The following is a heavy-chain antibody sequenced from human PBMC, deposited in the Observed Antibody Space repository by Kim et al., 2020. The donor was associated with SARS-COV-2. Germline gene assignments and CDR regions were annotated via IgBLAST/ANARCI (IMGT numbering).Heavy chain of an antibody. D-gene: IGHD6-6*01. V-gene: IGHV6-1*01. CDR3: ARDGGAARPDYFDY. Sequence: AVSVKSRIPISPDTSKNQFSLQLNSVTPEDTAVYYCARDGGAARPDYFDYWGQGTLVTVSS. J-gene: IGHJ4*02.